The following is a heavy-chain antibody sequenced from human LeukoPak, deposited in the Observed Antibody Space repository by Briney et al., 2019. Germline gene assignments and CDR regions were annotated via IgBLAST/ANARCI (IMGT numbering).Heavy chain of an antibody. Sequence: ASVKVSCKASGYTFTGYYMHWVRQAPGQGLEWMGWINPNSGGTNYAQEFQGRVTMTRDTSISTAYMELSRLRSDDTAVYYCARDSYYGSGSWYYGMDVWGQGTTVTVSS. CDR2: INPNSGGT. J-gene: IGHJ6*02. D-gene: IGHD3-10*01. CDR1: GYTFTGYY. V-gene: IGHV1-2*02. CDR3: ARDSYYGSGSWYYGMDV.